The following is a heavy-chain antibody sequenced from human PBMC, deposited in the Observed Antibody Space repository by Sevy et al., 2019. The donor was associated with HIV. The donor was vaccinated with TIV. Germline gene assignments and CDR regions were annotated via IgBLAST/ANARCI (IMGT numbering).Heavy chain of an antibody. J-gene: IGHJ4*02. CDR2: IKQDESEK. CDR3: ARGNSGSFDY. Sequence: GGSLRLSCAASGFTFSTYWMHWVRQAPGKGLEWVANIKQDESEKYYVASVKGRFTITRDNAKNSLYLRMNSLRPGGTAVYYCARGNSGSFDYWGQGTLVTVSS. D-gene: IGHD3-22*01. V-gene: IGHV3-7*04. CDR1: GFTFSTYW.